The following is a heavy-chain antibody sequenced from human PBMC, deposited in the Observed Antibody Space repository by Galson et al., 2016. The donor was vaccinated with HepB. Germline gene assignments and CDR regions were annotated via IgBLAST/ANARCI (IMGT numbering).Heavy chain of an antibody. V-gene: IGHV3-73*01. Sequence: SLRLSCAASGFTFSGSVMHWVRQASGKGLEWVGRIRSKANSYATAYAASVKGRFTISRDDSKNTAYLQMNSLKTEDTALYYCTFSTYECRGQGDAFDIWGQGAMVTVSS. CDR2: IRSKANSYAT. D-gene: IGHD3-16*01. CDR3: TFSTYECRGQGDAFDI. J-gene: IGHJ3*02. CDR1: GFTFSGSV.